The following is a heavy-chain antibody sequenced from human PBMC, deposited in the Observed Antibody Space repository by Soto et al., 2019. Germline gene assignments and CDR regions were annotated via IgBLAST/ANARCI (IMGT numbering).Heavy chain of an antibody. D-gene: IGHD3-3*01. CDR2: IYYSGST. CDR1: GGSISSSSYY. J-gene: IGHJ5*02. V-gene: IGHV4-39*01. Sequence: SETLSLTCTVSGGSISSSSYYWGWIRQPPGKGLEWIGSIYYSGSTYYNPSLKSRVTISVDTSKNQFSLKLSSVTAADTAVYYCARHTNDFWSPLKWFDPWGQGTLVTVSS. CDR3: ARHTNDFWSPLKWFDP.